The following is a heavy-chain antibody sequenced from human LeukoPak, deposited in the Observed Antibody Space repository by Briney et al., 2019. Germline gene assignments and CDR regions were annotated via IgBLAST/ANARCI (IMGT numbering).Heavy chain of an antibody. CDR1: GGSISSGDYY. V-gene: IGHV4-30-4*08. Sequence: SETLSLTCTVSGGSISSGDYYWSWIRQPPGKGLEWIGYIYYSGSTYYNPSLKSRVTISVDTSKNQFSLKLSSVTAADTAVYYCARDDFWSGYLDYWGQGTLVTVSS. D-gene: IGHD3-3*01. CDR3: ARDDFWSGYLDY. J-gene: IGHJ4*02. CDR2: IYYSGST.